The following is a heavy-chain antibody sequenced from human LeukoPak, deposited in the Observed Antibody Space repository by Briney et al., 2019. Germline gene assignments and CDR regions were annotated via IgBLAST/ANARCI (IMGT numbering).Heavy chain of an antibody. CDR2: IIPTFGTA. CDR1: GGTFSSYA. J-gene: IGHJ6*03. Sequence: SVKVSCKASGGTFSSYAISWVRQAPGQGLEWMGGIIPTFGTANYAQKFQGRVTMTRNTSISTAYMELSSLRSEDTAVYYCARGLSYYDFWSGYYNYYYYMDVWGKGTTVTVSS. D-gene: IGHD3-3*01. V-gene: IGHV1-69*05. CDR3: ARGLSYYDFWSGYYNYYYYMDV.